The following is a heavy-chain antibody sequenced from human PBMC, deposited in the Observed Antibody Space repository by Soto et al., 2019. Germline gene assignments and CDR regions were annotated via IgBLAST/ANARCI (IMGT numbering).Heavy chain of an antibody. CDR2: IWYDGSLK. J-gene: IGHJ4*02. V-gene: IGHV3-33*01. CDR1: GFTFNTYG. Sequence: QVQLVESGGGVVQPGRSLRLSCAASGFTFNTYGMHWVRQAPGKGLEWVAVIWYDGSLKYYADSVKGRFTISRDNSKNTLYLQINSLRAEDTAVYYCVRARGYTYGPPTYWGQGTLVTVSS. CDR3: VRARGYTYGPPTY. D-gene: IGHD5-18*01.